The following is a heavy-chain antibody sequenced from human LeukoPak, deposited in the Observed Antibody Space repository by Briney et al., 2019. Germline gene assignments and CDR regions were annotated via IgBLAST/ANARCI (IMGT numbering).Heavy chain of an antibody. CDR1: GYSISSGYY. D-gene: IGHD3-22*01. J-gene: IGHJ3*02. CDR2: IYHSGST. CDR3: ARDRSSGYYSDAFDI. V-gene: IGHV4-38-2*02. Sequence: SETLSLTCTVSGYSISSGYYWGWIRQPPGKGLEWIGSIYHSGSTYYNPSLKSRVTISVDTSKNQFSLKLSSVTAADTAVYYCARDRSSGYYSDAFDIWGQGTMVTVSS.